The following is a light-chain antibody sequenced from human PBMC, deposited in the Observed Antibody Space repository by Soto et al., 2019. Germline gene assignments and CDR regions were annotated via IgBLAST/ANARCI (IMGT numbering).Light chain of an antibody. J-gene: IGLJ3*02. CDR3: CSYARGSTLVV. Sequence: QSALTQPASVSGSPGQSITIPCTGTSSDVGAYNYVSWYQQRPTKAPKLLIYEVNTRPSGVSTRFSGSKSGITASLTISGLQPEDEADYDSCSYARGSTLVVFGGGTKLTVL. CDR2: EVN. CDR1: SSDVGAYNY. V-gene: IGLV2-14*01.